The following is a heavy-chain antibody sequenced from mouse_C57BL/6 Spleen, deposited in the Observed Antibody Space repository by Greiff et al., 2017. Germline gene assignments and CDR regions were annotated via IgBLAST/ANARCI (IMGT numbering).Heavy chain of an antibody. CDR3: AKNYDYDGYYAMDY. Sequence: VQLKESGPGLVQPSQSLSITCTVSGFSLTSYGVHWVRQSPGKGLEWLGVIWRGGSTDYNAAFMSRLSITKDNSKSQVFFKMNSLQADDTAIYYCAKNYDYDGYYAMDYWGQGTSVTVSS. CDR2: IWRGGST. V-gene: IGHV2-5*01. CDR1: GFSLTSYG. D-gene: IGHD2-4*01. J-gene: IGHJ4*01.